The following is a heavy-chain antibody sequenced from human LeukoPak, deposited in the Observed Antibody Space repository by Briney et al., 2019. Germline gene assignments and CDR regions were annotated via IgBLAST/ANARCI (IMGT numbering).Heavy chain of an antibody. V-gene: IGHV3-30*18. D-gene: IGHD6-6*01. CDR2: ISYDGSNK. CDR3: AKDRSNSWAFDY. CDR1: GFTFSSYN. Sequence: GRSLRLSCAASGFTFSSYNMHWVRQAPGKGLEWVALISYDGSNKYYADSVKGRLTISRDDSKNTLYLQMNSLRAEDTAVYYCAKDRSNSWAFDYWGQGTLVTVSS. J-gene: IGHJ4*02.